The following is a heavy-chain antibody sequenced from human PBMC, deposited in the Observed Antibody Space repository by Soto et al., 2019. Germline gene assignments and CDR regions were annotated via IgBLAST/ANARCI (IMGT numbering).Heavy chain of an antibody. CDR3: ARLNYGDYPKSYWFDP. D-gene: IGHD4-17*01. CDR1: GCSISSSNW. V-gene: IGHV4-4*02. CDR2: IYHSGST. J-gene: IGHJ5*02. Sequence: SETLSLTCAVSGCSISSSNWWSGVRQPPGKGLEWIGEIYHSGSTNYNPSLKSRVTISVDKSKNQFSLKLSSVTAADTAVYYCARLNYGDYPKSYWFDPWGQGTLVTVS.